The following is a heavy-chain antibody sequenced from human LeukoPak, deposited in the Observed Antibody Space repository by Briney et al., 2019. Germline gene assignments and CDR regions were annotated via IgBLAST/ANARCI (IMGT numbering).Heavy chain of an antibody. D-gene: IGHD6-13*01. CDR3: AKAPIAAAGIYYFDY. CDR2: ISYDGSNK. CDR1: GFTFSSYG. Sequence: PGGSLRLSCAASGFTFSSYGIHWVRQAPGKGLEWVAVISYDGSNKYYADSVKGRFTISRDNSKNTLYLQMNSLRAGDTAVYYCAKAPIAAAGIYYFDYWGQGTLVTVSS. J-gene: IGHJ4*02. V-gene: IGHV3-30*18.